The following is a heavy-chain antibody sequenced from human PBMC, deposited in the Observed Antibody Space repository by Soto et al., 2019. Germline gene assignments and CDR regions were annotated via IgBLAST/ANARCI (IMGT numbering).Heavy chain of an antibody. CDR3: AHRPFDATTLIRGEENYFDY. D-gene: IGHD4-17*01. J-gene: IGHJ4*02. CDR1: GFSLSTSGVG. CDR2: TYWDGEK. Sequence: QITLKESGPTLVKPTQTLTLTCTFSGFSLSTSGVGVGWIRQPPGKALEWLALTYWDGEKRYSPSLKSRLTITKDTSKNQVILTMTNVDPVDTATYYCAHRPFDATTLIRGEENYFDYWGQGTMITVSS. V-gene: IGHV2-5*02.